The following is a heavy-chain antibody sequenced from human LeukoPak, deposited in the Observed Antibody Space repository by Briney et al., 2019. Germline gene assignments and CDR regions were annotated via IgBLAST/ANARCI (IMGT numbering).Heavy chain of an antibody. V-gene: IGHV1-69*05. D-gene: IGHD3-22*01. CDR3: ARDVPQEYYYDSSGHWDY. CDR1: GGTFSSYA. Sequence: ASVKVSCKASGGTFSSYAISWVRQAPGQGLEWMGRIIPIFGTANYAQKFQGRVTITTDESTSTAYMELSSLRSEDTAVYYCARDVPQEYYYDSSGHWDYWGQGTLVTASS. CDR2: IIPIFGTA. J-gene: IGHJ4*01.